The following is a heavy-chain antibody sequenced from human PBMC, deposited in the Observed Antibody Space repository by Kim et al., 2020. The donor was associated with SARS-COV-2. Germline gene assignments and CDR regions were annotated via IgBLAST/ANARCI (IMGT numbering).Heavy chain of an antibody. V-gene: IGHV3-23*01. CDR3: AKPPDSSWRGFDY. D-gene: IGHD6-13*01. J-gene: IGHJ4*02. Sequence: ADSVKGRFTISRDNSKNTLYLQMNSLRAEDTAVYYCAKPPDSSWRGFDYWGQGTLVTVSS.